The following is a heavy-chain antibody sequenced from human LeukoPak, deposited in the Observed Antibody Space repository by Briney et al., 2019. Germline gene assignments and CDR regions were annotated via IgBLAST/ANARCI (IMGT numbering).Heavy chain of an antibody. CDR3: ARVGYYYDSSGYYYYYMDV. CDR1: GDSIGSHY. J-gene: IGHJ6*03. CDR2: IYYSGST. D-gene: IGHD3-22*01. V-gene: IGHV4-59*11. Sequence: SETLSLTCTVSGDSIGSHYWSWIRQAPGKGLEWIGYIYYSGSTNYNPSLKSRVTISVDTSKNQFSLKLSSVTAADTAVYYCARVGYYYDSSGYYYYYMDVWGKGTTVTVSS.